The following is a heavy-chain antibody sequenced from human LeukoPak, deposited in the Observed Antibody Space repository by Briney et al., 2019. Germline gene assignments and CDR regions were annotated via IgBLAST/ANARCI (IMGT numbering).Heavy chain of an antibody. V-gene: IGHV3-23*01. CDR1: GFTFSSYA. CDR3: ASSALWFGELHYYYYMDV. J-gene: IGHJ6*03. Sequence: GGSLRLSCAASGFTFSSYAMSWVRQAPGKGLEWVSAISGSGGSTYYADSVKGRFTISRDNSKNTLYLQMNSLRAEDTAVYYCASSALWFGELHYYYYMDVWGKGTTVTVSS. D-gene: IGHD3-10*01. CDR2: ISGSGGST.